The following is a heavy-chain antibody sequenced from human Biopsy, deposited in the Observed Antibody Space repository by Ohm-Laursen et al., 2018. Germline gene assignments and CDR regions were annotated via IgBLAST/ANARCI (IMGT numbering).Heavy chain of an antibody. V-gene: IGHV4-31*01. CDR1: GGSISSGGSY. CDR2: IFNSANT. D-gene: IGHD3-22*01. J-gene: IGHJ5*02. CDR3: ARGDYFDSNGYFWFDP. Sequence: TLSLTCTVSGGSISSGGSYWSWIRQRPGKGLEWIGYIFNSANTYHNPSLKNLITISGDTSKNQFSLKLNSVTAADTAVYYCARGDYFDSNGYFWFDPWGQGTLVTVSP.